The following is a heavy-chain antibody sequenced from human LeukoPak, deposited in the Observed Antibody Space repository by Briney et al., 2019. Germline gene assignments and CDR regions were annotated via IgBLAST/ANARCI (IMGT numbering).Heavy chain of an antibody. CDR1: GFTFSNFG. Sequence: GGSLRLSCAASGFTFSNFGMNSVRQAPGKGLEWVAFVRPDGSSQYYADSVKGRFTISRDNSKNTLYLQMNSLRAEDTAFYYCAKDQAGTWGLDYWGQGTLVTVSS. CDR2: VRPDGSSQ. D-gene: IGHD3-10*01. CDR3: AKDQAGTWGLDY. J-gene: IGHJ4*02. V-gene: IGHV3-30*02.